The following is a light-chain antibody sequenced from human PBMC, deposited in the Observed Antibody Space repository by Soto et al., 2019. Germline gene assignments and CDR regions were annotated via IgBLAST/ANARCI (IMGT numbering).Light chain of an antibody. CDR2: DAS. J-gene: IGKJ4*01. Sequence: EIVMTQSPATLSVSPGERATLSCRASQSVSGNLAWYQQKPGQAPRLLIFDASTRATGIPGRFSGSGSGTEFTLSISSLLSEDFALYYCQQYNLWPLIFGGGTRVEI. CDR1: QSVSGN. CDR3: QQYNLWPLI. V-gene: IGKV3-15*01.